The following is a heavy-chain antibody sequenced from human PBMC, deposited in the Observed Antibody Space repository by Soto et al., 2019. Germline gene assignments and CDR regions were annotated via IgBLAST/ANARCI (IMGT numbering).Heavy chain of an antibody. CDR3: AREETDVVLLFGELFYYYYGMDV. V-gene: IGHV4-38-2*02. CDR2: IYHSGST. D-gene: IGHD3-10*01. J-gene: IGHJ6*02. Sequence: SETLSLTCAVSGYSISSGYYWGWIRQPPGKGLEWIGSIYHSGSTHYNPSLKSRVTISVDTSKNQFSLKLSSVTAADTAVYYCAREETDVVLLFGELFYYYYGMDVWGQGTTVTVSS. CDR1: GYSISSGYY.